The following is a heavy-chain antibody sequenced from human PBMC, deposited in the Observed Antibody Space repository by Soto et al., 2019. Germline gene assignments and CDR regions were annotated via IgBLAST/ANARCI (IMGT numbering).Heavy chain of an antibody. CDR3: ARRSVAARYYYYYYMDV. J-gene: IGHJ6*03. CDR1: GYTFTSYD. V-gene: IGHV1-8*01. D-gene: IGHD6-6*01. Sequence: ASVKVSCKASGYTFTSYDINWVRQATGQGLEWMGWMNPNSGNTGYAQKFQGRVTMTRNTSISTAYMELSSLRSEDTAVYYCARRSVAARYYYYYYMDVWGKGTTVTVSS. CDR2: MNPNSGNT.